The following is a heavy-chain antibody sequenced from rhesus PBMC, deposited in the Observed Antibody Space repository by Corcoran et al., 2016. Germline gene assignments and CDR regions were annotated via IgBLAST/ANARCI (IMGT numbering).Heavy chain of an antibody. CDR2: ICGGGKKT. J-gene: IGHJ4*01. CDR1: GDSISGNY. D-gene: IGHD3-34*01. CDR3: ARGPMGGAGY. V-gene: IGHV4S2*01. Sequence: QVHLQESGPGLVKPSETLVLTCAVSGDSISGNYWSWNRQAPGKGLEWIGRICGGGKKTDYKPSLKRRVTMSMDKSKKQCFLIWNSVTAADTAGYYLARGPMGGAGYWGQGVLVTVSS.